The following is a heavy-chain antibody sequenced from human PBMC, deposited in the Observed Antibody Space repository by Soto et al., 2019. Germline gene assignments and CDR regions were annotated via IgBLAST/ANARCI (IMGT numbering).Heavy chain of an antibody. V-gene: IGHV3-30*18. CDR2: ISYDGNNK. CDR3: AKEKLYQAQIAAHRGMDV. Sequence: VHLVESGGGVVQPGRSLRLSCAASGFTFSSFGMHWVRQAPGKGLEWVAVISYDGNNKYYADSVKGRFTISRDNSKNTLYIQMNSLRAEDTAVYFCAKEKLYQAQIAAHRGMDVWGQGTAVTVSS. D-gene: IGHD6-6*01. CDR1: GFTFSSFG. J-gene: IGHJ6*02.